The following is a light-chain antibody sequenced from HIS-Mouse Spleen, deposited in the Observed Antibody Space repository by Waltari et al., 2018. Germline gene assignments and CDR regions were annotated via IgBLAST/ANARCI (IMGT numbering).Light chain of an antibody. J-gene: IGLJ2*01. CDR2: EDS. CDR3: YSTDSSGNHRV. Sequence: SYELTQPPSVSVSPGQTARITCPGDALPKNYDYWYQQKSGQAPVLVIYEDSKRPPRIPERFSGSSSGTMATLTISGAQVEDEADYYCYSTDSSGNHRVFGGGTKLTVL. V-gene: IGLV3-10*01. CDR1: ALPKNY.